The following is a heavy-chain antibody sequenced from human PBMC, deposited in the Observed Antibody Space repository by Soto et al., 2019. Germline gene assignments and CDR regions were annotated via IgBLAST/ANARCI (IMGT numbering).Heavy chain of an antibody. CDR3: ARDDWDYYDSSGYYPTGYYFDY. CDR2: ISYDGSNK. Sequence: GESLRLSCAASGFTFSSYAMHGVRQAPGKGLEWVAVISYDGSNKYYADSVNGRFTISRDNSKNTLYLQMNSLRAEDTAVYYCARDDWDYYDSSGYYPTGYYFDYWGQGTLVTVSS. CDR1: GFTFSSYA. J-gene: IGHJ4*02. D-gene: IGHD3-22*01. V-gene: IGHV3-30-3*01.